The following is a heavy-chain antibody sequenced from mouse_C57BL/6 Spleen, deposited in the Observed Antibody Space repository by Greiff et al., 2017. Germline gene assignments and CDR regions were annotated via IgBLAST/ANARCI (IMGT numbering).Heavy chain of an antibody. CDR3: ARGGVYAMDY. J-gene: IGHJ4*01. CDR2: IDPSDSYT. V-gene: IGHV1-59*01. CDR1: GYTFTSYW. Sequence: VQLQQPGAELVRPGTSVKLSCKASGYTFTSYWMHWVKQRPGQGLEWIGVIDPSDSYTNYNQKFMGKATLTVDTSSSTAYMQLSSLTSEDSAVYYCARGGVYAMDYWGQGTSVTVSS.